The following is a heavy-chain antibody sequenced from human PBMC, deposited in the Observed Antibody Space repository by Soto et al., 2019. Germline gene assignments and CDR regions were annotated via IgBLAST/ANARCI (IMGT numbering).Heavy chain of an antibody. D-gene: IGHD4-17*01. CDR3: AKATVTTWDYYYYMDV. CDR1: GFTFSSYA. J-gene: IGHJ6*03. CDR2: ISGSGGST. V-gene: IGHV3-23*01. Sequence: EVQLLESGGGLVQPGGSLRLSCAASGFTFSSYAMSWVRQAPGKGLEWVSAISGSGGSTYYADSVKGRFTISRDNSKNTRYLQMNSLRAEDTAVYYCAKATVTTWDYYYYMDVWGKGTTVTVSS.